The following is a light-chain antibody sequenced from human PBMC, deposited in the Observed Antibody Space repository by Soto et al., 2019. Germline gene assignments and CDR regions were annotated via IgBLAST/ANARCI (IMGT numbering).Light chain of an antibody. V-gene: IGKV3-11*01. CDR1: QSVSSY. CDR3: QQRSNWPRT. CDR2: DAS. J-gene: IGKJ1*01. Sequence: EIVLTQSPATLSLSPGERATLSCRASQSVSSYLAWYQQKVGQTPRLLIYDASNRATGIPVRFSGSGSGTDFTLTISSLEPEDFAVYYCQQRSNWPRTFGQGTKVEIK.